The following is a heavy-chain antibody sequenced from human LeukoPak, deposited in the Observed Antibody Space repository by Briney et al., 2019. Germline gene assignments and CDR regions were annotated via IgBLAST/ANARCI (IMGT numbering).Heavy chain of an antibody. CDR1: GHTLTELS. CDR2: FDPEDGET. CDR3: ATANRITMVRGAYNWFDP. D-gene: IGHD3-10*01. V-gene: IGHV1-24*01. Sequence: ASVKVSCKVPGHTLTELSMHWVRQAPGKGLEWMGGFDPEDGETIYAQKFQGRVTMTEDTSTDTAYMELSSLRSEDTAVYYCATANRITMVRGAYNWFDPWGQGTLVTVSS. J-gene: IGHJ5*02.